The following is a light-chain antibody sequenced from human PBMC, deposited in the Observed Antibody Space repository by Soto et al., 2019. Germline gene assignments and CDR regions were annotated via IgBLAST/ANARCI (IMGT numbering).Light chain of an antibody. Sequence: AIPMTQTPSSLSASVGDRVTITCRASQGIRYDLAWFQQKPGKAPKLLIYAASTLQGGVPSRFSGSGSGRDFTLTISSLQPEDFASYYCQQDYDYPFTFGQGTKVEI. CDR1: QGIRYD. V-gene: IGKV1-6*01. CDR3: QQDYDYPFT. CDR2: AAS. J-gene: IGKJ2*01.